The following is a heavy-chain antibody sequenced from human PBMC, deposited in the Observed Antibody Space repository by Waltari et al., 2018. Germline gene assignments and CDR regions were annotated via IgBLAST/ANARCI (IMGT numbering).Heavy chain of an antibody. CDR1: GLGTRTYW. Sequence: EVQLVESGGGLVQSGGSLRLSGVGPGLGTRTYWMHWVRQAPGKGLEWVSRINSVATTTDYADSVRGRFTISRDNDLNTVFLHVTSLRAEDMGVYYCAREAALTNDFDIWGRGTNVTVSS. V-gene: IGHV3-74*01. J-gene: IGHJ3*02. CDR3: AREAALTNDFDI. D-gene: IGHD6-25*01. CDR2: INSVATTT.